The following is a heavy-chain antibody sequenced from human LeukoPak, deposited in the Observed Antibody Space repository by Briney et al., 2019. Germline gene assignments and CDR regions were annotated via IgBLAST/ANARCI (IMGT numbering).Heavy chain of an antibody. D-gene: IGHD6-6*01. CDR2: LNSNSSYI. Sequence: GSLKLSRSASGFTFSSYSMNRVPPAPGKGLGGVPSLNSNSSYIYYADSVKGRFTISRDNAKNSLYLQMNSLRAEDTAVYYCAREATYSSSSNYYYMDVWGKGTTVTVSS. J-gene: IGHJ6*03. CDR3: AREATYSSSSNYYYMDV. CDR1: GFTFSSYS. V-gene: IGHV3-21*01.